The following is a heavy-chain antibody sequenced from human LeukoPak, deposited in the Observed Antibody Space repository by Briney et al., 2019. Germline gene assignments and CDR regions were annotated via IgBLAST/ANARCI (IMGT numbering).Heavy chain of an antibody. V-gene: IGHV4-59*01. D-gene: IGHD3-10*01. CDR3: ATSYYGSGTYYNWFDP. Sequence: GSLRLSCAASGFTFSGYWSWIRQTPGKGLEWIGYIHSIGTTNYNPSLESRLTISVDTSKNQFSLKLSSVTAADTAGYYCATSYYGSGTYYNWFDPWGQGTLVTVSS. CDR1: GFTFSGY. CDR2: IHSIGTT. J-gene: IGHJ5*02.